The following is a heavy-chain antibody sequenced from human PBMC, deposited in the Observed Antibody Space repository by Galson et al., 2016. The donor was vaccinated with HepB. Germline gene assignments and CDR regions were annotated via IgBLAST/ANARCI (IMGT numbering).Heavy chain of an antibody. V-gene: IGHV3-11*04. CDR2: ISSSGSTI. CDR3: AKAPAGGSGVIDY. CDR1: GFTFSDYY. D-gene: IGHD3-10*01. Sequence: SLRLSCAASGFTFSDYYMSWIRQAPGKGLEWVSYISSSGSTIYYADSVKGRFTISRDNSENTLSLQMNSLRAEDTAVYFCAKAPAGGSGVIDYWGQGTLVTVSS. J-gene: IGHJ4*02.